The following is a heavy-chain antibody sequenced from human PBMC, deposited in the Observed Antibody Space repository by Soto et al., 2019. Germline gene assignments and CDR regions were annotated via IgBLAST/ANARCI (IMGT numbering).Heavy chain of an antibody. J-gene: IGHJ6*02. D-gene: IGHD3-22*01. CDR3: ARDGYYYDSSGPSIYYGMDV. V-gene: IGHV3-30-3*01. CDR1: EFSFSSYG. CDR2: ISYDGSNK. Sequence: QVQLVESGGGVVQPGRSLRLSCAASEFSFSSYGMHWVRQAPGKGLEWVAVISYDGSNKYYADSVKSRFTISRDNSKNTLYLQMNSLRAEDTAVYYCARDGYYYDSSGPSIYYGMDVWGQGTTVTVSS.